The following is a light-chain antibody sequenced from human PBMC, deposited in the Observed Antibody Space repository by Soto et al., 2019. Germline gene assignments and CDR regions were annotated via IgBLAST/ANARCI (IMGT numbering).Light chain of an antibody. Sequence: QSALTQPRSVSGSTGQSVTISCTGTSSDVGGYNYVSWYQQHPGKAPKLMIYDVSKRPSGVPDRFSGSKSGNTASLTISRLQAEDEADYYCCSYAGSYTHVFGTGTKLTVL. CDR1: SSDVGGYNY. V-gene: IGLV2-11*01. CDR3: CSYAGSYTHV. CDR2: DVS. J-gene: IGLJ1*01.